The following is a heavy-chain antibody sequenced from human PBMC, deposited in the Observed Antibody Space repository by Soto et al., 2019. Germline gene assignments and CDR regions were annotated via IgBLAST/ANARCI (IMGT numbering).Heavy chain of an antibody. J-gene: IGHJ5*02. CDR1: GYTFNAYA. CDR2: VNAGLGNT. CDR3: ARGGYCSGGRCYIGFDP. D-gene: IGHD2-15*01. V-gene: IGHV1-3*01. Sequence: QVQLVQSGTKVKKPGASVRISCKASGYTFNAYAIYWVRQAPGQSLEWMGWVNAGLGNTEYAQKFQGRVTITRDTSANTAYMDLTSLTSEDTAVYYCARGGYCSGGRCYIGFDPWGQGTLVTVSS.